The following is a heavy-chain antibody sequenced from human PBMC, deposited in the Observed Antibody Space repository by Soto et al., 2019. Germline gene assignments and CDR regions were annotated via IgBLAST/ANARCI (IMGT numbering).Heavy chain of an antibody. D-gene: IGHD1-26*01. CDR1: GFTFSSYA. CDR3: ATLLSGGVY. J-gene: IGHJ4*02. Sequence: QVQLVESGGGVVQPGRSLRLSCAASGFTFSSYAMHWVRQAPGKGLEWVAVISYDGSNKYYADSVKGRFTISRDNSKNTLYLQMNSVRAEDTAVYYCATLLSGGVYWGQGTLVTVSS. V-gene: IGHV3-30-3*01. CDR2: ISYDGSNK.